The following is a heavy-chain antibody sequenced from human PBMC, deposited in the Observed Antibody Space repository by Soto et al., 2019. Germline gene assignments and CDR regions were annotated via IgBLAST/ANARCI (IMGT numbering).Heavy chain of an antibody. V-gene: IGHV3-7*05. CDR1: GFTFSSYW. Sequence: GGSLRLSCAASGFTFSSYWMSWVRQAPGKGLEWVANIKQDGSEKYYVDSVKGRFTISRDNAKNSLYLQMNSLRAEDTAVYYCARDYSAILEWPSGFDYWGQGTLVTVSS. CDR2: IKQDGSEK. J-gene: IGHJ4*02. D-gene: IGHD3-3*01. CDR3: ARDYSAILEWPSGFDY.